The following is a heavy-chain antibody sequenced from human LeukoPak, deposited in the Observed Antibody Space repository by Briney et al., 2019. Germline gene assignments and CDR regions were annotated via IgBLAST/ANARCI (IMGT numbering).Heavy chain of an antibody. CDR3: ARAGYYRFDY. CDR2: INNDGSTI. J-gene: IGHJ4*02. CDR1: GFTFSSYW. Sequence: GGSLRLSCAASGFTFSSYWVLWVRQAPGKGLEWVSRINNDGSTINYADSVKGRFTISRDNAQNTLYLQMDSLRAEDTAIYFCARAGYYRFDYWGQGTLVTVSS. D-gene: IGHD2-15*01. V-gene: IGHV3-74*01.